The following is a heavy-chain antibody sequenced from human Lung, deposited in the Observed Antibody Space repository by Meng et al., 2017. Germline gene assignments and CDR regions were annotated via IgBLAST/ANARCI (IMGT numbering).Heavy chain of an antibody. CDR1: GFTFRSYW. V-gene: IGHV3-74*03. Sequence: EGPRVASRGGLVQPGGSLRLSCAASGFTFRSYWMHWVRQAPGKGLVWVSRIRGDGGSIVYADSVKGRFTISRDNAKNTLFLQMNSLRAEDTAVYYCARESGYFEYWGQGILVTVSS. CDR3: ARESGYFEY. CDR2: IRGDGGSI. J-gene: IGHJ4*02.